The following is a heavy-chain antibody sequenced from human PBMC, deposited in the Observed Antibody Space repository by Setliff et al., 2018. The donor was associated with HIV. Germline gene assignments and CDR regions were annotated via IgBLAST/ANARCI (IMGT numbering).Heavy chain of an antibody. CDR3: AGENPDGWLHHYTDV. CDR2: INHSGTT. Sequence: TSETLSLXCTVSGGSFSDYYWSWIRQPPGKGLEWIGEINHSGTTNPNPSLKSRVTISVDTSKNQFSLRLTSVTAADTAVSYCAGENPDGWLHHYTDVWGKGTTVTVSS. V-gene: IGHV4-34*01. CDR1: GGSFSDYY. D-gene: IGHD2-15*01. J-gene: IGHJ6*03.